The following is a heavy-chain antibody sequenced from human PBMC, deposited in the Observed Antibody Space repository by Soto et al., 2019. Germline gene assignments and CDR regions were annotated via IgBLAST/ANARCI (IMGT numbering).Heavy chain of an antibody. D-gene: IGHD1-26*01. V-gene: IGHV4-59*01. J-gene: IGHJ4*02. Sequence: YXXWIRPPPGKGLEWIGYIYYSGSSSYNPSLKSRVTISVDTSKNQFSLKLNSVSAADTAVYYCERYSGTYYVYWGQGILVTVSS. CDR1: Y. CDR2: IYYSGSS. CDR3: ERYSGTYYVY.